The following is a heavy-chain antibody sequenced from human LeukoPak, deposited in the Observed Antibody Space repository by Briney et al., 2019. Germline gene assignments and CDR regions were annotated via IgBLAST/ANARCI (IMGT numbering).Heavy chain of an antibody. CDR3: ASSVLQRWLQPDAFDI. V-gene: IGHV4-30-2*01. CDR2: IYHSGST. D-gene: IGHD5-24*01. J-gene: IGHJ3*02. CDR1: GGSISSGGYS. Sequence: PSETLSLTCAVSGGSISSGGYSWSWIRQPPGKGLEWIGYIYHSGSTYYNPSLKSRVTISVDRSKNQFSLKLSSVTAADTAVYYCASSVLQRWLQPDAFDIWGQGTMVTVSS.